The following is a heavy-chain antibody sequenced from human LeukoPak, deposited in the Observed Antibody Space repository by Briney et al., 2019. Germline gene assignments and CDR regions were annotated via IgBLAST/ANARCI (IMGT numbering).Heavy chain of an antibody. CDR1: GFTFSSYG. V-gene: IGHV3-30*18. Sequence: PGGSLRLSCAASGFTFSSYGMHWVRQAPGKGLEWVAVISYDGSNKYYADSVKGRFTISRDNSKNTLYLQMNSLRAEDTAVYYCAKDFFDRSGYSYGIDYWGQGTLVTVSS. J-gene: IGHJ4*02. CDR3: AKDFFDRSGYSYGIDY. CDR2: ISYDGSNK. D-gene: IGHD5-18*01.